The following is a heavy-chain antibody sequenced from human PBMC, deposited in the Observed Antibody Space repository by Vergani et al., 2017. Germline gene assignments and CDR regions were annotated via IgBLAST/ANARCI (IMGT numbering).Heavy chain of an antibody. CDR3: ARGWELRSWFDP. V-gene: IGHV1-69*12. Sequence: QVQLVQSGAEVKKPGSSVKVSCKASGGTFSSYAISWVRQAPGQGLEWMGGIIPIFGTANYAQKFQGRVTINADESKRTAYMELSSLRSEDTAVYYCARGWELRSWFDPWGQGTLVTVSS. CDR1: GGTFSSYA. CDR2: IIPIFGTA. J-gene: IGHJ5*02. D-gene: IGHD2-15*01.